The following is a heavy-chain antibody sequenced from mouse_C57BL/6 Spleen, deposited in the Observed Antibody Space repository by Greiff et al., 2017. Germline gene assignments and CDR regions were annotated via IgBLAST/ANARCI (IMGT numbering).Heavy chain of an antibody. D-gene: IGHD1-1*01. CDR2: IDPETGGT. CDR3: TDYYGSSPWFAY. J-gene: IGHJ3*01. Sequence: VQLQESGAELVRPGASVTLSCKASGYTFTDYEMHWVKQTPVHGLEWIGAIDPETGGTAYNQKFKGKDILTADKSSSTAYMELRSLTSEDSAVYYCTDYYGSSPWFAYWGQGTLVTVSA. CDR1: GYTFTDYE. V-gene: IGHV1-15*01.